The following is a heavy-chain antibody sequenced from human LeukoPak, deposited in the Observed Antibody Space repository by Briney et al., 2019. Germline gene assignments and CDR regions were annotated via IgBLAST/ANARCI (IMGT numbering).Heavy chain of an antibody. D-gene: IGHD6-6*01. J-gene: IGHJ4*02. CDR1: GFTFSSYG. Sequence: PGGSLRLSCAVSGFTFSSYGMHWVRQAPGKGLEWVAFIRYDGSNKYYADSVKGRFTISRDNSKNTLYLQMNSLRAEDTAVYYCASSSSTYARNDYWGQGTLVTVSS. CDR2: IRYDGSNK. CDR3: ASSSSTYARNDY. V-gene: IGHV3-30*02.